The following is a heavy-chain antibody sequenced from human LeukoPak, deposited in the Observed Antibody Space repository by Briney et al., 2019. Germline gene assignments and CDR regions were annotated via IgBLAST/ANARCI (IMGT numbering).Heavy chain of an antibody. J-gene: IGHJ2*01. D-gene: IGHD6-13*01. CDR1: GFTFSDYG. CDR2: IRYDASNK. V-gene: IGHV3-30*02. CDR3: AKDFSSSSLGSWYFDL. Sequence: GXSLRLSCAASGFTFSDYGMHWVRQAPGKGLEWVAFIRYDASNKYYGDSVKGRFTVSRDNVKNTLYLQMNSLRTEDTAVYYCAKDFSSSSLGSWYFDLWGRGALVTVYS.